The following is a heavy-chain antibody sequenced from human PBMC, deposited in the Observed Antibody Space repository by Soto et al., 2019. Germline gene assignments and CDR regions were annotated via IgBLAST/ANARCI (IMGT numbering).Heavy chain of an antibody. CDR1: GGSISSGDYY. D-gene: IGHD5-12*01. CDR2: IYYSGVT. Sequence: SETLSLTCTVSGGSISSGDYYWSWIRQPPGKGLEWIGYIYYSGVTYYSPSLKSRLTISLDTSRTQFSLNLASVTAADTAVYYCARVPSGGYSGYGLGRGYFDYWGQGTLVTVSS. CDR3: ARVPSGGYSGYGLGRGYFDY. J-gene: IGHJ4*02. V-gene: IGHV4-30-4*08.